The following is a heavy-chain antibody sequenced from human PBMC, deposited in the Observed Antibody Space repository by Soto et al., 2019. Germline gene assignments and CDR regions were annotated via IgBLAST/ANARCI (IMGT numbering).Heavy chain of an antibody. Sequence: QITLKESGPTLVKPTQTLTLTCTFSGFSLTTSGVGMGWIRQPPGKALEWLALVFWDDDKRYSPSLKSRLTITKDTSKNQVVLTMTNMDPVDTATYYCAHTRAPRIFDYWGQGTLVTVSS. CDR1: GFSLTTSGVG. CDR2: VFWDDDK. V-gene: IGHV2-5*02. J-gene: IGHJ4*02. D-gene: IGHD2-15*01. CDR3: AHTRAPRIFDY.